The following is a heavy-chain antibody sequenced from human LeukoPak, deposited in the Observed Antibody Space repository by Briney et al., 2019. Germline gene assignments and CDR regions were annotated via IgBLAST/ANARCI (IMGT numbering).Heavy chain of an antibody. Sequence: ASVKVSCKASGYTFTSYDINRVRQATGQGLEWMGWMDPNSGNTGYAQKFQGRVTMTRNTSISTAYMELSSLRSEDTAVYYCASRPLWFGELEDWWFDPWGQGTLVTVSS. CDR2: MDPNSGNT. CDR3: ASRPLWFGELEDWWFDP. V-gene: IGHV1-8*01. J-gene: IGHJ5*02. CDR1: GYTFTSYD. D-gene: IGHD3-10*01.